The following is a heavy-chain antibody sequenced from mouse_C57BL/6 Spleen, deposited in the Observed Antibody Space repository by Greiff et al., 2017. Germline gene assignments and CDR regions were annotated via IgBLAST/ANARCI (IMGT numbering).Heavy chain of an antibody. CDR3: TRGEGYYDAMDY. CDR2: ISSGGDYI. D-gene: IGHD2-14*01. Sequence: EVQVVESGEGLVKPGGSLKLSCAASGFTFSSYAMSWVRQTPEKRLEWVAYISSGGDYIYYADTVTGRFTISRDNARNTLYLQMSSLKSEDTAMYYCTRGEGYYDAMDYWGQGTSVTVSS. CDR1: GFTFSSYA. V-gene: IGHV5-9-1*02. J-gene: IGHJ4*01.